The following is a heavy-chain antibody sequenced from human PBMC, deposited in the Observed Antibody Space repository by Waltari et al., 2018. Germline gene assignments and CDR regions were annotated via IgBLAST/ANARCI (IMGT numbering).Heavy chain of an antibody. J-gene: IGHJ6*03. V-gene: IGHV4-34*02. Sequence: QVQLRQWGAGLLKPSETLSLTCAVYGGSFSGYHWSWIRQPPGKGLEWIGEIKHSGNTNQNPSLKSRVTSSVDTSKNQFSLKLTSVTAADTAVYYCARNWELRGGMDVWGKGTTVTVSS. CDR2: IKHSGNT. D-gene: IGHD1-26*01. CDR3: ARNWELRGGMDV. CDR1: GGSFSGYH.